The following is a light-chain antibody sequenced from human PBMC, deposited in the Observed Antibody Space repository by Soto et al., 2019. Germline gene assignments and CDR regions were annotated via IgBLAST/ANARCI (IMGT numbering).Light chain of an antibody. CDR1: QSISNS. CDR2: GAS. Sequence: EIVMTQSPASLSVSPGETATLSCRASQSISNSLAWYQQKPGQAPSLLIYGASTRATGIPARFSGSGSGTEFTLTISSQQSEDPALYYCQQYNNWPPRTFGQGTKLEIK. V-gene: IGKV3-15*01. CDR3: QQYNNWPPRT. J-gene: IGKJ2*01.